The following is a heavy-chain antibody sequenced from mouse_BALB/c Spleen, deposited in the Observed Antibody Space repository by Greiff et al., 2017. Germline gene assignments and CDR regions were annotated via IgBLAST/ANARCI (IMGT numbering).Heavy chain of an antibody. Sequence: EVKLVESGPGLVKPSQSLSLTCTVTGYSITSDYAWNWIRQFPGNQLEWMGYISYSGSTSYNPSLKSRISITRDTSKNQFFLQLNSVTTEDTATYYCARSIGYDYDEGADYWGQGTTLTVSS. J-gene: IGHJ2*01. D-gene: IGHD2-4*01. CDR2: ISYSGST. CDR3: ARSIGYDYDEGADY. CDR1: GYSITSDYA. V-gene: IGHV3-2*02.